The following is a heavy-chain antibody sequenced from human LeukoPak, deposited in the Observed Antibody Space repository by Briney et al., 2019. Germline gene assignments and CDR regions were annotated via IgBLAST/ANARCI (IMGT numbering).Heavy chain of an antibody. Sequence: GGSLRLSCAASGFTVSSNHMSWARQAPGKGLEWVSVIYSGGSTDYADSVKGRFTISRDNSKNTLYLQMNSLRAEDTAVYHCARGPAGYNWGQGTLVTVSS. J-gene: IGHJ4*02. CDR1: GFTVSSNH. CDR2: IYSGGST. V-gene: IGHV3-53*01. D-gene: IGHD1-1*01. CDR3: ARGPAGYN.